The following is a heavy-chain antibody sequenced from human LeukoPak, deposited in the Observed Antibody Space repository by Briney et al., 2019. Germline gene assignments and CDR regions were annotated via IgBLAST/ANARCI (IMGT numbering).Heavy chain of an antibody. D-gene: IGHD3-16*01. J-gene: IGHJ6*02. CDR1: GGSISSSSYY. CDR2: IYYSGST. V-gene: IGHV4-39*01. CDR3: ARQTARGGGVFYYYSGMDV. Sequence: NPSETLSLTCTVSGGSISSSSYYWGWIRQPPGKGLEWIGSIYYSGSTYYNPSLKSRVTISVDTSKNQFSLKLSSVTAADTAVYYCARQTARGGGVFYYYSGMDVGGQGTTVTVSS.